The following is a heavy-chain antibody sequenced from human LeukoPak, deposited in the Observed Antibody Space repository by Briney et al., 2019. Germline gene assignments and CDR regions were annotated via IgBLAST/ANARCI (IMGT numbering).Heavy chain of an antibody. Sequence: SETLSLTCTVSGGSITSYHWSWIRQPPGKGLEWIGYISYSGSTNYNPSLRSRVTISIDTSKNQFSLKLSSVTAADTAVYYCASGGFCGSTTCYPNWFDPWGQGTLVTVSS. V-gene: IGHV4-59*01. J-gene: IGHJ5*02. CDR2: ISYSGST. CDR1: GGSITSYH. CDR3: ASGGFCGSTTCYPNWFDP. D-gene: IGHD2-2*01.